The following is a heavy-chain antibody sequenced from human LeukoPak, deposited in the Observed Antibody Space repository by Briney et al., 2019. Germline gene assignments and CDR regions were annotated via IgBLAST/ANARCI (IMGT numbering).Heavy chain of an antibody. CDR1: GGTFSSYA. CDR3: AREEMTTVTTNSFDY. Sequence: SVKVSCKASGGTFSSYAISWVRQAPGQGLEWMGGIIPIFGTANYAQKFQGRVTITADESTSTAYMELSSLRSEDTAVYYCAREEMTTVTTNSFDYWGQGTLVTVSS. CDR2: IIPIFGTA. V-gene: IGHV1-69*13. D-gene: IGHD4-17*01. J-gene: IGHJ4*02.